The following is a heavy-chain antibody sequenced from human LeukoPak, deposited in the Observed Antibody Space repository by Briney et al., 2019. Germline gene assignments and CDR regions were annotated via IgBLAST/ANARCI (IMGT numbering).Heavy chain of an antibody. J-gene: IGHJ4*02. Sequence: GGSLRLSCAASGFTFDDYGMSWVRQAPGKGLEGVSGINWNGGSTVYADSVKGRFTISRDNAKNSLYLQMNILRAEDTALYYCARGPNYDILTGYYNQYYFDYWGQGTLVTVSS. CDR2: INWNGGST. CDR1: GFTFDDYG. CDR3: ARGPNYDILTGYYNQYYFDY. D-gene: IGHD3-9*01. V-gene: IGHV3-20*04.